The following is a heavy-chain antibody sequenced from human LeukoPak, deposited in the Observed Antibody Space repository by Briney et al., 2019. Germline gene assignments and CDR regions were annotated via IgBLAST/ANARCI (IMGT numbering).Heavy chain of an antibody. Sequence: SETLSLTCAVYGGSFSGYYWSWIRQPPGKGLEWIGEINHSGSTNYNPSLKSRVTISVDTSKNQFSLKLSSVTAADTAVYYCARDFAQYCSGGSCYFDGFEYXGQGTLVTVSS. D-gene: IGHD2-15*01. CDR1: GGSFSGYY. V-gene: IGHV4-34*01. CDR2: INHSGST. CDR3: ARDFAQYCSGGSCYFDGFEY. J-gene: IGHJ4*02.